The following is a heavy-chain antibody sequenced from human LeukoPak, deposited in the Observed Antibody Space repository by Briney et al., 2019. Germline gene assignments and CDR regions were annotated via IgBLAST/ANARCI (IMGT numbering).Heavy chain of an antibody. CDR3: AREVAGTHFDY. D-gene: IGHD6-19*01. CDR2: ISYTGST. CDR1: DGSISGYY. J-gene: IGHJ4*02. V-gene: IGHV4-59*01. Sequence: SETLSLTCTVSDGSISGYYWTWIRQPPGKGLEWLGYISYTGSTNYSPSLKSRVTISVDTSKNQFSLKLSSVTAADTAVYYCAREVAGTHFDYWGQGTLVTVSS.